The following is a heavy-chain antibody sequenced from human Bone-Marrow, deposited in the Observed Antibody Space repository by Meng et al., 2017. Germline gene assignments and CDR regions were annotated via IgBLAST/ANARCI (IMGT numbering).Heavy chain of an antibody. CDR3: ARQEGAFDY. CDR1: GDSVSSNSAA. D-gene: IGHD3-16*01. V-gene: IGHV6-1*01. J-gene: IGHJ4*02. CDR2: TYYRSKWYN. Sequence: QIQLQRAVPGRWKPPQTLSLTCAISGDSVSSNSAAWNWLRQSPSRGLEWLGRTYYRSKWYNDYAVSVKSRITINPDTSKNQFSLQLNSVTPEDTAVYYCARQEGAFDYWGQGTLVTVSS.